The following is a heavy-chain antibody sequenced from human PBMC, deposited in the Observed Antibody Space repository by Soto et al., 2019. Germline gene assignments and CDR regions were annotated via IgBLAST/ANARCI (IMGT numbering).Heavy chain of an antibody. D-gene: IGHD5-12*01. Sequence: QVQLVESGGGVVQPGRSLRLSCAASGFTFSSYGMHWVRQAPGKGLEWVAAIPSDESRKYYADSVKGRFSISRDNSKNTLYLQMNSLRAEDTAVYYCAKDPGYGLDYWVQGTLVTVSS. CDR1: GFTFSSYG. CDR3: AKDPGYGLDY. J-gene: IGHJ4*02. V-gene: IGHV3-30*18. CDR2: IPSDESRK.